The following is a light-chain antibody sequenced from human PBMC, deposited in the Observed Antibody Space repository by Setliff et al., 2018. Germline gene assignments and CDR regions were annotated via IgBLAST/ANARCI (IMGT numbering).Light chain of an antibody. V-gene: IGLV2-8*01. Sequence: QSALAQPPSASGSPGQSVTISCTGTSSDVGGYNRVSWYQQYPGKAPKVMIYEVTKRPSGVPDRFSGSKSGNTASLTVSGLQAEDEGDYYCSSWDDSLDGFYVFGTGTKVTVL. CDR1: SSDVGGYNR. CDR2: EVT. J-gene: IGLJ1*01. CDR3: SSWDDSLDGFYV.